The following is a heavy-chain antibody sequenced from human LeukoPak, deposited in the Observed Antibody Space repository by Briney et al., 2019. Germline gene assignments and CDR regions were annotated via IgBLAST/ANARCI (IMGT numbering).Heavy chain of an antibody. Sequence: SVKVSCKASVGTFSSYAISWVRQAPGQGLEWMGGIIPIFGAANYVQKFQGRVTINADESTSTAYIELSSLRSEDTAVYYCARGRRGYSGYEHWYFDLWGRDTLVTVSS. J-gene: IGHJ2*01. CDR1: VGTFSSYA. CDR2: IIPIFGAA. CDR3: ARGRRGYSGYEHWYFDL. V-gene: IGHV1-69*13. D-gene: IGHD5-12*01.